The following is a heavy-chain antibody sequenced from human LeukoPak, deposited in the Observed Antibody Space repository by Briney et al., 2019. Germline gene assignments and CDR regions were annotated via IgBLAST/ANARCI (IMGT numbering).Heavy chain of an antibody. CDR1: GGSISSYY. CDR3: ARHSTLNWFDP. V-gene: IGHV4-59*01. D-gene: IGHD6-13*01. J-gene: IGHJ5*02. Sequence: PSETLSLTCTVSGGSISSYYWSWIRQPPGKGLEWIGYIYYSGSTNYNPSLKSRVTISVDMSKNQFSLKLSSVTAADTAVYYCARHSTLNWFDPWGQGTLVTVSS. CDR2: IYYSGST.